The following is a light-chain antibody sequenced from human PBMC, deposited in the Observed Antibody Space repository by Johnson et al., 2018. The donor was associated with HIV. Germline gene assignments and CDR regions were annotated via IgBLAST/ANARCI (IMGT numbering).Light chain of an antibody. V-gene: IGLV1-51*01. CDR1: SSNIGNNF. J-gene: IGLJ1*01. CDR3: GTRDRRLNACYV. CDR2: DNN. Sequence: QSILTQPPSVSAAPGQRVTISCSGSSSNIGNNFVSWYQQLPGTAPKLLIYDNNKRPSGIPDRFSGAKSGPSATQGITGLQTGDEADYYCGTRDRRLNACYVFEAGPHVTVL.